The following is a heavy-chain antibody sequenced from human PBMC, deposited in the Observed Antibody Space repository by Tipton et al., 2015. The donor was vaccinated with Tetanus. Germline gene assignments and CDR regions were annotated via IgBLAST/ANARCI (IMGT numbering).Heavy chain of an antibody. D-gene: IGHD2-2*01. J-gene: IGHJ2*01. CDR3: AKEFGWCSSTSCYYWYFDL. V-gene: IGHV3-23*01. Sequence: GSLRLSCAASGFTFSSYAMSWVRQAPGKGLEWVSAISGSGGSTYYADSVKGRFTISRDNSKNTLYLQMNSLRAEDTAVYYCAKEFGWCSSTSCYYWYFDLWGRGTLVTVSS. CDR1: GFTFSSYA. CDR2: ISGSGGST.